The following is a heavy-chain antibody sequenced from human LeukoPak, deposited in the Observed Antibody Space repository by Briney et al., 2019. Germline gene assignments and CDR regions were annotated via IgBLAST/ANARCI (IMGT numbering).Heavy chain of an antibody. CDR3: AILEGNDFWSGSFDP. CDR1: GGSFSGYY. CDR2: IYYSGST. J-gene: IGHJ5*02. Sequence: PSETLSLTCAVYGGSFSGYYWSWIRQHPGKGLEWIGYIYYSGSTYYNPSLKSRVTISVDTSKNQFSLKLSSVTAADTAVYYCAILEGNDFWSGSFDPWGQGTLVTVSS. V-gene: IGHV4-31*11. D-gene: IGHD3-3*01.